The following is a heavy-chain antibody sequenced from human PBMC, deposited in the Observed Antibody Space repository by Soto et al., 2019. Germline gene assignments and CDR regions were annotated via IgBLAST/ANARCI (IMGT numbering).Heavy chain of an antibody. Sequence: QVQVVESGGGVVQPGRSLRLSCGASGFTFTSYGMHWVRQAPGKGLEWVAVISYDGGDKYYADSVKGRFTISRDNSKNTLYLQMNSLRAEDTAVYYCAKASGYCSSSTCSRLIYYYYGMDVWGQGTTVTVPS. CDR1: GFTFTSYG. D-gene: IGHD2-2*01. CDR3: AKASGYCSSSTCSRLIYYYYGMDV. V-gene: IGHV3-30*18. J-gene: IGHJ6*02. CDR2: ISYDGGDK.